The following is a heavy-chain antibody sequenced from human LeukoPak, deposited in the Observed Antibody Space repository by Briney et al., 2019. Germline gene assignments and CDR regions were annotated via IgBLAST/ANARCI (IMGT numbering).Heavy chain of an antibody. CDR2: IKQDGSEE. D-gene: IGHD2-2*01. J-gene: IGHJ4*02. CDR1: GFTFSSYW. V-gene: IGHV3-7*01. Sequence: GGSLRLSCAASGFTFSSYWMSWVRQAPGKGLEWVANIKQDGSEEYYVDSVKGRFTISRDNAKNSLYLQMNSLRAEDTAVYYCARELKYCSSTSCAKADYWGQGTLVAVSS. CDR3: ARELKYCSSTSCAKADY.